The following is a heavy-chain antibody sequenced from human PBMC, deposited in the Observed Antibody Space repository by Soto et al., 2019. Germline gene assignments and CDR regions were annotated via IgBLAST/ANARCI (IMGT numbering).Heavy chain of an antibody. V-gene: IGHV3-11*01. J-gene: IGHJ5*02. D-gene: IGHD3-3*01. CDR1: GFTFSDYY. CDR3: ARAVYYDFWSGSPNWFDP. CDR2: ISSSGSTI. Sequence: GGSLRLSCAASGFTFSDYYMSWIRQAPGKGLEWVSYISSSGSTIYYADSVKGRFTISRDNAKNSLYLQMNSLRAEDTAVYYCARAVYYDFWSGSPNWFDPWGQGTLVTVSS.